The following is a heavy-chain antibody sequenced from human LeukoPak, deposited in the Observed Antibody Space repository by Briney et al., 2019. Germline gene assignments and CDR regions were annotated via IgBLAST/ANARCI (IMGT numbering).Heavy chain of an antibody. Sequence: GGSLRLSCAASGFTFSSYGMHWVGQAPGKGLEWVAFIRYDGSNKYYADSVKGRFTISRDNSKNSLYLQMNSLRAEDTAVYFCARETISGAAFDYWGQGTLVTVSS. CDR1: GFTFSSYG. D-gene: IGHD1-26*01. V-gene: IGHV3-30*02. CDR2: IRYDGSNK. CDR3: ARETISGAAFDY. J-gene: IGHJ4*02.